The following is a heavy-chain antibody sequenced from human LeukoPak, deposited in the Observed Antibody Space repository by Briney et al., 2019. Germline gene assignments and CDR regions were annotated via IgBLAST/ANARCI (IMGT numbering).Heavy chain of an antibody. J-gene: IGHJ4*02. CDR3: VRDWFGWYFDF. CDR2: TYYRSKWYN. Sequence: SQTLSLTCAISGDSVSTSISAWVWIRQSPSRGLEWLRRTYYRSKWYNEYALSIISRITINPDTSRNQFSLQLTSMTPEDTAVYYCVRDWFGWYFDFWGQGILVTVSS. D-gene: IGHD3-10*01. V-gene: IGHV6-1*01. CDR1: GDSVSTSISA.